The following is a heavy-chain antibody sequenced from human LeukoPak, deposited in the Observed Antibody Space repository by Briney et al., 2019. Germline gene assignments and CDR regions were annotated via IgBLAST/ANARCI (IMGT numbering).Heavy chain of an antibody. J-gene: IGHJ3*01. V-gene: IGHV4-4*02. CDR1: GASISATNW. CDR2: VSHSETT. D-gene: IGHD3-10*01. CDR3: AKESGRGTFDL. Sequence: PSDTLSLTCDVSGASISATNWWTWVRLPPGRGLEWIGEVSHSETTNYSPSLRGRVRLSVDRATNQLSLRLTSVTAADTAVYYCAKESGRGTFDLWGQGTMVTVSS.